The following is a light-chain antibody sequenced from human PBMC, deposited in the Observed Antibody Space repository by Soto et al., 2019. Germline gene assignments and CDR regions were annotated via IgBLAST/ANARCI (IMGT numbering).Light chain of an antibody. CDR1: QSVRSNY. J-gene: IGKJ4*01. Sequence: EIVLTQSPGTLSLSPGESATLSCRASQSVRSNYLAWYQQKPGQAPRLLIFGASNRATGIPPRFSGRWSGTDFTLTISRLEPEDFAVYYCQQYGISPLTFGGGTKVDIK. CDR3: QQYGISPLT. CDR2: GAS. V-gene: IGKV3-20*01.